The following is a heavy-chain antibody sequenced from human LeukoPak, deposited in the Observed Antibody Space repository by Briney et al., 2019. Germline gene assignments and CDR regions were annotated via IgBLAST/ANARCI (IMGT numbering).Heavy chain of an antibody. Sequence: SETLSLTCTVSGGSISSNSYYLGWIRQPPGKGLEWIGNIYYSGSTYYNPSLKSRVTISEDTSKTQFSLKLSSVTAADTAVYYCARVSGSYRGAAFDIWGQGTMVTVSS. J-gene: IGHJ3*02. CDR1: GGSISSNSYY. V-gene: IGHV4-39*07. CDR3: ARVSGSYRGAAFDI. CDR2: IYYSGST. D-gene: IGHD1-26*01.